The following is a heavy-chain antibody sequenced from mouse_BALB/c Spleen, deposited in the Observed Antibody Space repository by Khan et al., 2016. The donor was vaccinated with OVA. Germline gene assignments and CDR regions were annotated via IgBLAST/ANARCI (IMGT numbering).Heavy chain of an antibody. D-gene: IGHD1-2*01. J-gene: IGHJ4*01. CDR3: ARNGVFHYYGDGGLDY. Sequence: QVQLKQSGPGLVQPSQSLSITCTVSDFSLTNFGVHWVRQSPGKSLEWLGVIWSGGNTDYNAAFISRLSISKDNSKSQVFLKMNSLQADDTAIEYWARNGVFHYYGDGGLDYWGQGTSVTVSS. CDR2: IWSGGNT. CDR1: DFSLTNFG. V-gene: IGHV2-4-1*01.